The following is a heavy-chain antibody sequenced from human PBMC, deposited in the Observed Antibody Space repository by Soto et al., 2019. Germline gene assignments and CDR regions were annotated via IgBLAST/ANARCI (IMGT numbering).Heavy chain of an antibody. J-gene: IGHJ6*02. CDR1: GFTFSNYA. Sequence: EVQLLESGGDLVQTGGSLRLACVASGFTFSNYAMRWVRQAPGKGLEWVSGISGGGGSIYYTASVKGRFTISRDNSKNTLYLQRDSLRAEDTALYYCAKRYCSGSSCFGMDVWGQGTTVTVSS. CDR2: ISGGGGSI. V-gene: IGHV3-23*01. CDR3: AKRYCSGSSCFGMDV. D-gene: IGHD2-15*01.